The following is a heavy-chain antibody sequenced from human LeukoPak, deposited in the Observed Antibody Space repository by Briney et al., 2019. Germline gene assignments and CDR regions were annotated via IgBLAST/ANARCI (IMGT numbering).Heavy chain of an antibody. Sequence: GGSLRLSCAASGFTFSSYSMNWVRQAPGKGLKWVSSISSSSSYIYYADSVKGRFTISRDNAKNSLYLQMNSLRAEDTAVYYCARLGLGYCSGGSCYSIDYWGQGTLVTVSS. CDR2: ISSSSSYI. D-gene: IGHD2-15*01. CDR3: ARLGLGYCSGGSCYSIDY. J-gene: IGHJ4*02. V-gene: IGHV3-21*01. CDR1: GFTFSSYS.